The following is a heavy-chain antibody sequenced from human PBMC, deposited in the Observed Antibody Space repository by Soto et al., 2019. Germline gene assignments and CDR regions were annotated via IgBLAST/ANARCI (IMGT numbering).Heavy chain of an antibody. J-gene: IGHJ4*02. CDR1: GFTFSNYA. CDR2: ISGSGGSK. Sequence: EVQLLESGGGLVQPGGSLRLSCAASGFTFSNYAMSWVRQAPGKGLEWVSAISGSGGSKYYADSVKGRFTISRDNSKNTLYLQMNSLRAEDTAVYYCAKNPSLPAATPSTFDYWGQGTLVTVSS. D-gene: IGHD2-2*01. V-gene: IGHV3-23*01. CDR3: AKNPSLPAATPSTFDY.